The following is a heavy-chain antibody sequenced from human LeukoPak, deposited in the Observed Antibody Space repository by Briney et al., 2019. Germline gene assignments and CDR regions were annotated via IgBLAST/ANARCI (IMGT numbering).Heavy chain of an antibody. V-gene: IGHV3-30-3*01. J-gene: IGHJ4*02. D-gene: IGHD6-25*01. CDR1: GFTFSNYT. Sequence: GRSLRLSCAASGFTFSNYTVHWVRQAPGKGLEWVAVISYDGSNKHYADSVKGRFTISRDNAKNSLYLQMNSLRAEDTAVYYCATQPRSATAHPYDYWGQGTLVTVSS. CDR3: ATQPRSATAHPYDY. CDR2: ISYDGSNK.